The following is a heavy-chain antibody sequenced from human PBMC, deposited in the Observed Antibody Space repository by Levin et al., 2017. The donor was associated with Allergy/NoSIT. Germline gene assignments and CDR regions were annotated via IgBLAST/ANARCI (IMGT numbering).Heavy chain of an antibody. J-gene: IGHJ3*01. CDR3: AKKQGGTTGFSFDV. CDR2: IAGGGFNT. CDR1: GFTLSEYA. Sequence: GGSLRLSCDASGFTLSEYAMSWVRQAPGKGLEWVSVIAGGGFNTYYGDSVKGRFTVSRDNSKNTLYLELNSLRAEDTAVYYCAKKQGGTTGFSFDVWGQGTMVTVSS. V-gene: IGHV3-23*01. D-gene: IGHD1-14*01.